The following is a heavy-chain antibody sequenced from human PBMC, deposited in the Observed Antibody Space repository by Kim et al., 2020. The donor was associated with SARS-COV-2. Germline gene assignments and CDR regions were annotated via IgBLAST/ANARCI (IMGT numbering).Heavy chain of an antibody. Sequence: GGSLRLSCAASGFTFGSYAMHWVRQAPGKGMEWLAIIWYDGSNKYYVDSVKGRFSISRDNPKNTVYLQMNSLRVEDTAVYHCARGASSKGLGLDVWGQGTTVTVSS. CDR2: IWYDGSNK. CDR3: ARGASSKGLGLDV. D-gene: IGHD4-4*01. V-gene: IGHV3-33*01. CDR1: GFTFGSYA. J-gene: IGHJ6*02.